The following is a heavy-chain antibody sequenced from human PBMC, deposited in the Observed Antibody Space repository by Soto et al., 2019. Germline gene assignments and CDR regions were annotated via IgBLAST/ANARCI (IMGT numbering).Heavy chain of an antibody. V-gene: IGHV3-21*01. CDR1: GFTFSSYS. J-gene: IGHJ4*02. CDR3: ARDVDYGDYGLPRFDY. Sequence: EVQLVESGGGLVKPGGSLRLSCAASGFTFSSYSMNWVRQAPGKGLEWVSSISSSSSYIYYADSVKGRFTISRDNAKNSLYLQMNSLRAEDTAVYYCARDVDYGDYGLPRFDYWGQGTLVTVSS. D-gene: IGHD4-17*01. CDR2: ISSSSSYI.